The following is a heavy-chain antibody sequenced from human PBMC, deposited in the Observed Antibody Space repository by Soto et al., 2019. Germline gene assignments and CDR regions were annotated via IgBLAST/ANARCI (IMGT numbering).Heavy chain of an antibody. Sequence: QVQLVESGGGVVQPGRSLRLSCAASGFTFSSYGMHWVRQAPGKGLEWVAVIWYDGSNKYYADSVKGRFTISRDNSKNKLYLQMNSLRAEDTAVYYCARGAVVDNAFDIWGQGTMVTVSS. J-gene: IGHJ3*02. CDR1: GFTFSSYG. V-gene: IGHV3-33*01. D-gene: IGHD3-22*01. CDR3: ARGAVVDNAFDI. CDR2: IWYDGSNK.